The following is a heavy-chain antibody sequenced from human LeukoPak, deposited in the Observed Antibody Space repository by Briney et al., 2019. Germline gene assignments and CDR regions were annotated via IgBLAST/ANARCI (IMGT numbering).Heavy chain of an antibody. CDR3: ARDSSSWYWTGRHDY. V-gene: IGHV1-18*01. CDR1: GYTFTSYG. Sequence: ASVKVSCKASGYTFTSYGISWVRQAPGQGLEWMGWISAYNGNTNYAQKLQGRVTMTTDTSTSTAYMELRSLRSDDTAVYYCARDSSSWYWTGRHDYWGQGTLVTVSS. D-gene: IGHD6-13*01. J-gene: IGHJ4*02. CDR2: ISAYNGNT.